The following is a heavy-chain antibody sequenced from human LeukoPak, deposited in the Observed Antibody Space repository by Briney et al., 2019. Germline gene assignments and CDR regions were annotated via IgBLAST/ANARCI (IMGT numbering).Heavy chain of an antibody. CDR2: IWYDGSNK. J-gene: IGHJ4*02. V-gene: IGHV3-33*01. CDR3: ARGQYYYDSSGYYSFDY. Sequence: GGSLRLSCAASGFTFNSYGMHWVRQAPGKGLEWVAVIWYDGSNKYYADSVKGRFTISRDNSKNTLYLQMNSLRAEDTAVYYCARGQYYYDSSGYYSFDYWGQGTLVTVSS. CDR1: GFTFNSYG. D-gene: IGHD3-22*01.